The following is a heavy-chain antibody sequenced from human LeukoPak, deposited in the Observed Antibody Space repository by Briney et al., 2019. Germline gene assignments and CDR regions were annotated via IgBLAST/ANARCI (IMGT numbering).Heavy chain of an antibody. CDR3: ATTRGGDYYYDSSGYWSYGY. D-gene: IGHD3-22*01. J-gene: IGHJ4*02. CDR1: GSTFTSYD. V-gene: IGHV1-8*01. Sequence: ASVKVSCKASGSTFTSYDINWVRQATGQGLEWMGWMNPNSGNTGYAQKFQGRVTMTRNTSISTAYMELSSLRSEDTAVYYCATTRGGDYYYDSSGYWSYGYWGQGTLVTVSS. CDR2: MNPNSGNT.